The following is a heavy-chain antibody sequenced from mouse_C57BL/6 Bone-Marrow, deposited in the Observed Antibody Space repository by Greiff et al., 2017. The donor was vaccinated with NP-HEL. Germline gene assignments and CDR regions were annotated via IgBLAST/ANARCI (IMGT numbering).Heavy chain of an antibody. V-gene: IGHV1-64*01. J-gene: IGHJ1*03. CDR1: GYTFTSYW. CDR3: ARRAGSSYRYFDV. D-gene: IGHD1-1*01. Sequence: QVQLKQPGAELVKPGASVKLSCKASGYTFTSYWMHWVKQRPGQGLEWIGMIHPNSGSTNYNEKFKSKATLTVDKSSSTAYMQLSSLTSEDSAVYYCARRAGSSYRYFDVWGTGTTVTVSS. CDR2: IHPNSGST.